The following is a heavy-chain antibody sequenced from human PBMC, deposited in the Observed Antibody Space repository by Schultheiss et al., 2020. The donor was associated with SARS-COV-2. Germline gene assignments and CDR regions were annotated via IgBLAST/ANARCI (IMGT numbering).Heavy chain of an antibody. D-gene: IGHD6-6*01. V-gene: IGHV4-61*08. J-gene: IGHJ6*02. Sequence: SETLSLTCTVSGGSISSGGYYWSWIRQHPGKGLEWIGYIYYSGSSNNNPSLKSRVTLSLDTSKNQFSLKLSSVTAADTAVYYCAREQQLVHFYYYGMDVWGQGTTVTVSS. CDR2: IYYSGSS. CDR1: GGSISSGGYY. CDR3: AREQQLVHFYYYGMDV.